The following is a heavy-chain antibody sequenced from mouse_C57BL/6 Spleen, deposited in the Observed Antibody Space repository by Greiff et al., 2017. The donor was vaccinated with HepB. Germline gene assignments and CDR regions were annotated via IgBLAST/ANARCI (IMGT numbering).Heavy chain of an antibody. CDR1: GYTFTSYW. J-gene: IGHJ3*01. Sequence: VQLQQPGAELVKPGASVKLSCKASGYTFTSYWMQWVKQRPGQGLEWIGEIDPSDSYTNYNQKFKGKATLTVDTSSSTAYMQLSSLTSEDSAVYYCARWGSPWFAYWGQGTLVTVSA. CDR3: ARWGSPWFAY. CDR2: IDPSDSYT. V-gene: IGHV1-50*01.